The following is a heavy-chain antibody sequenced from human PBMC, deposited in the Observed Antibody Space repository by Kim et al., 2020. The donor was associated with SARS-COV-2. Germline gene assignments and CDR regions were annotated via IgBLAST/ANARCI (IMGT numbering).Heavy chain of an antibody. J-gene: IGHJ6*02. D-gene: IGHD2-2*01. CDR2: SRDKVNSYTT. CDR3: TRAAGSNTGMDV. V-gene: IGHV3-72*01. Sequence: GGSLRLSCAASGPTVSDHYMDWVRQAPGKGLEWVGRSRDKVNSYTTEYAASVKGRFTISRDESKNSLYLQMNSLETEDTAVYYCTRAAGSNTGMDVWGQG. CDR1: GPTVSDHY.